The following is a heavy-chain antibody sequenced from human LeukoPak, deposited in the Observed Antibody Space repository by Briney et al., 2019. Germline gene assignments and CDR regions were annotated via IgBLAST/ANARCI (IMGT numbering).Heavy chain of an antibody. V-gene: IGHV3-53*01. J-gene: IGHJ6*03. D-gene: IGHD3-10*01. CDR1: GFTVSSNY. Sequence: GGSLRLSCAASGFTVSSNYMTWVRQAPGKGLEWVSVIYKNAITYYADTVKGRFTISRDNSKNTLYLQMNSLRADDTAVYYCVRSLRVRGVPDYMDVWGKGTTVTISS. CDR2: IYKNAIT. CDR3: VRSLRVRGVPDYMDV.